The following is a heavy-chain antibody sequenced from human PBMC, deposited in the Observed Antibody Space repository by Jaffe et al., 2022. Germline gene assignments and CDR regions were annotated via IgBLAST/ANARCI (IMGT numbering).Heavy chain of an antibody. Sequence: EVQLVESGGGLVQPGRSLRLSCAASGFTFDDYAMHWVRQAPGKGLEWVSGISWNSGSIGYADSVKGRFTISRDNAKNSLYLQMNSLRAEDTALYYCAKDILGGYSSSWYYFDYWGQGTLVTVSS. D-gene: IGHD6-13*01. CDR1: GFTFDDYA. CDR3: AKDILGGYSSSWYYFDY. V-gene: IGHV3-9*01. J-gene: IGHJ4*02. CDR2: ISWNSGSI.